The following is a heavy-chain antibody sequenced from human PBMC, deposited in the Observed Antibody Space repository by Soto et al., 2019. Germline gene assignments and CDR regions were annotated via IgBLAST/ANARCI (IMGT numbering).Heavy chain of an antibody. CDR3: AKGSTYSPRIFDY. J-gene: IGHJ4*02. V-gene: IGHV3-23*01. CDR2: ISDSGGST. CDR1: GFIFSNYA. D-gene: IGHD2-2*01. Sequence: GGSLRLSCAASGFIFSNYAMSWVRRAPGRGLEWVSTISDSGGSTYYADSVKGRFTISRDSFESTVFLQMSSLRAEDTAVYYCAKGSTYSPRIFDYWGQGTLVTVSS.